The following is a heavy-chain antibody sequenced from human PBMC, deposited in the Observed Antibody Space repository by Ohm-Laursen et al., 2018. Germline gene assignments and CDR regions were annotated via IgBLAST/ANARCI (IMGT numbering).Heavy chain of an antibody. J-gene: IGHJ4*02. CDR1: GFTFSNAW. CDR3: ARDFVDYDFWSGYDY. CDR2: ISGSGGST. D-gene: IGHD3-3*01. Sequence: GSLRLSCAASGFTFSNAWMSWVRQAPGKGLEWVSAISGSGGSTYYADSVKGRFTISRDNAKNSLYLQMNSLRAEDTAVYYCARDFVDYDFWSGYDYWGQGTLVTVSS. V-gene: IGHV3-21*01.